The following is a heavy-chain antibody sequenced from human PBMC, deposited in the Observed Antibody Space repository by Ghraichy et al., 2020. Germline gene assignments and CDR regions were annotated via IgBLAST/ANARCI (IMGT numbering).Heavy chain of an antibody. Sequence: GESLNISCAASGFTFSSYTMTWVRHAPGKGLEWVSTISGSGRTKYYADSVKGRFTMSRDNSENTLYLQMNSLRTEDAAIYYCAKAWGNCSGCNCPPYNWSDPWGQGALVPVSP. J-gene: IGHJ5*02. CDR3: AKAWGNCSGCNCPPYNWSDP. CDR2: ISGSGRTK. CDR1: GFTFSSYT. D-gene: IGHD2-15*01. V-gene: IGHV3-23*01.